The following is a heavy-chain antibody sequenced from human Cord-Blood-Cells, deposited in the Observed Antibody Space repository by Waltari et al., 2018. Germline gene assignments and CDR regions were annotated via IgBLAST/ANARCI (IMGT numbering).Heavy chain of an antibody. J-gene: IGHJ6*02. Sequence: QVQLVQSGAEVKKPGASVKVFCKAYGYTFTAYSMHWVRQAHGQGLEWMGWIKPNGGGTNYAQKFQGWVTMTRDTSISTAYMELSRLRSDDTAVYYCARGGAAGSYYYGMDVWGQGTTVTVSS. CDR3: ARGGAAGSYYYGMDV. CDR2: IKPNGGGT. D-gene: IGHD6-13*01. CDR1: GYTFTAYS. V-gene: IGHV1-2*04.